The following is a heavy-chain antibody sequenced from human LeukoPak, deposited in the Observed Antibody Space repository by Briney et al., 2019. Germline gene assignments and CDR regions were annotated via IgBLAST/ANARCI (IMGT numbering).Heavy chain of an antibody. CDR3: SAGATTYCGEDCYPSFFFYHGIDV. J-gene: IGHJ6*02. Sequence: ASVKVSCKASGSTFTTFAVQRVRQARGQRLEWIGWIVVDGGNTHYAQKFQERVDIITDRSTNTVFMELRSLRSDDTAVYYCSAGATTYCGEDCYPSFFFYHGIDVWGQGTTVTVSS. D-gene: IGHD2-21*02. CDR2: IVVDGGNT. V-gene: IGHV1-58*01. CDR1: GSTFTTFA.